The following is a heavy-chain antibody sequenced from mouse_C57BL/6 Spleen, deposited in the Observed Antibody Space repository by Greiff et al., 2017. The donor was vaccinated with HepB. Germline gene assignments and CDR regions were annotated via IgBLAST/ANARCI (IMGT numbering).Heavy chain of an antibody. V-gene: IGHV1-52*01. D-gene: IGHD2-5*01. CDR3: ARFDYSNYDGYFDV. Sequence: QVQLQQPGAELVRPGSSVKLSCKASGYTFTSYWMHWVKQRPIQGLEWIGNIDPYDSETHYNQKFKDKATLTVDRSSSTAYMQLSSLTSEDSAVYYCARFDYSNYDGYFDVWGQGTTVTVSS. J-gene: IGHJ1*01. CDR2: IDPYDSET. CDR1: GYTFTSYW.